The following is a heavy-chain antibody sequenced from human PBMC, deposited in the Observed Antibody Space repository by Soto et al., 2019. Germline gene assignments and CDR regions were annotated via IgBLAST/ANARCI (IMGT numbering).Heavy chain of an antibody. D-gene: IGHD3-10*01. CDR3: AREKRVAHINTVRRRLKHNQSNWFDT. J-gene: IGHJ5*02. Sequence: PSETLSLTCTVSGGSIGSGDYYWSWIRQPPGKGLEWIGNIYYSGNTFYNPSLKSRPTISIDTSKNQFSLKLTSVTAADTAVYYCAREKRVAHINTVRRRLKHNQSNWFDTWGQGTLVTVSS. CDR2: IYYSGNT. CDR1: GGSIGSGDYY. V-gene: IGHV4-30-4*01.